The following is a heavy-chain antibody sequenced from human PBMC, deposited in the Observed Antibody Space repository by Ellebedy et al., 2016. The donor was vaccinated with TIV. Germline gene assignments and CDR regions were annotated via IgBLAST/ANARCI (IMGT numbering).Heavy chain of an antibody. V-gene: IGHV2-26*01. CDR3: ARSSVDTAMADYFDY. D-gene: IGHD5-18*01. Sequence: ETLSLXCTVSGGSISSSSYYWGWIRQPPGKALEWLAHIFSNDEKSYSTSLKSRLTISKDTSKSQVVLTMTNMDPVDTATYYCARSSVDTAMADYFDYWGQGTLVTVSS. CDR2: IFSNDEK. CDR1: GGSISSSSYY. J-gene: IGHJ4*02.